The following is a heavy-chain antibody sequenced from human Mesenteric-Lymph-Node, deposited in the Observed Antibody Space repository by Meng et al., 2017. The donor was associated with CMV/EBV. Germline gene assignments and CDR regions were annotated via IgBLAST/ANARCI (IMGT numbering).Heavy chain of an antibody. D-gene: IGHD6-13*01. J-gene: IGHJ4*02. CDR3: ARERSMAVAEKGNSRVDYLDY. CDR2: INHSGST. Sequence: SETLSLTCAVYGGSFSGYYWSWIRQPPGKGLEWIGEINHSGSTNYNPSLKSRVTISVDTSKNQFSLKLSSVTAADTAVYYCARERSMAVAEKGNSRVDYLDYWGQGTLVTVSS. CDR1: GGSFSGYY. V-gene: IGHV4-34*01.